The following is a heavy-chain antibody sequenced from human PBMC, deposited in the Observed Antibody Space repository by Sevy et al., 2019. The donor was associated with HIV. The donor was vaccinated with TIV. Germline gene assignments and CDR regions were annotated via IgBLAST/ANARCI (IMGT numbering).Heavy chain of an antibody. CDR3: ARGTYYYDSSGYYHDVFAL. Sequence: GGSLRLSCAASSGFTFSSYWMSWVRQAPGKGLEWVANIKEDGSVKYYVDSVRGRFSISRDNAKNLLYLQMNSLRGEYTAVYYCARGTYYYDSSGYYHDVFALWGQGTLVTDSS. J-gene: IGHJ3*01. CDR2: IKEDGSVK. D-gene: IGHD3-22*01. CDR1: GFTFSSYW. V-gene: IGHV3-7*03.